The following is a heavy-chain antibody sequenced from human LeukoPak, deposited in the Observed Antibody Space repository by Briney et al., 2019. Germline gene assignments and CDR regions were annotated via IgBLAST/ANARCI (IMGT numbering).Heavy chain of an antibody. Sequence: GASVKVSCKASGYTFTGYYMHWVRQAPGQGLEWMGWINPNSGGTNYAQKFQGRVTMTRDTSISTAYMELSRLRSDDTAVYYCALDYYGAGSYYRSDAFDIWGQGTMVTVSS. D-gene: IGHD3-10*01. J-gene: IGHJ3*02. V-gene: IGHV1-2*02. CDR1: GYTFTGYY. CDR3: ALDYYGAGSYYRSDAFDI. CDR2: INPNSGGT.